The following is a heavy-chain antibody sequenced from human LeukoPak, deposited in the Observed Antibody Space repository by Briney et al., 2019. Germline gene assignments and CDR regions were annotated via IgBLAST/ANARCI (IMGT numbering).Heavy chain of an antibody. CDR2: ISYDGSNK. D-gene: IGHD4-23*01. V-gene: IGHV3-30-3*01. CDR1: GFTFSSYA. Sequence: GSLRLSCAASGFTFSSYAMHWVRQAPGKGLEWVAVISYDGSNKYYADSVKGRFTISRDNSKNTLYLQMNSLRAEDTAVYYCAREDYGGNWFDYWGQGTLVTVSS. CDR3: AREDYGGNWFDY. J-gene: IGHJ4*02.